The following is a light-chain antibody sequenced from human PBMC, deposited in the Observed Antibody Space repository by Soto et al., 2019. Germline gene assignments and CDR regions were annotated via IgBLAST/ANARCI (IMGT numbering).Light chain of an antibody. CDR1: EAILNNY. Sequence: DIVLTQSPGTLSLSPGERATLSCRTSEAILNNYLAWFQQKPGQPPRLLIYLASNRAAGVPDRFSGSGSGIDFTLTISRLEPEDFAVYYCQHFETPPWTFGQGTKVEI. CDR3: QHFETPPWT. CDR2: LAS. J-gene: IGKJ1*01. V-gene: IGKV3-20*01.